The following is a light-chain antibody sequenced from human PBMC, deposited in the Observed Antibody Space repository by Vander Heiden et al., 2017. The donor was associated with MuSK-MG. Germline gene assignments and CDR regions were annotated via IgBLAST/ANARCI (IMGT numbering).Light chain of an antibody. CDR3: QQVRSNSWIS. J-gene: IGKJ4*01. CDR1: QSIGSW. V-gene: IGKV1-5*03. Sequence: DIQMTQSPSTLSASIGDRVTITCRASQSIGSWLAWYRQKPGKAPKLLIYKASTLESGVPSRFSGSGSGSYFTLTISSLQPDDFAAYYCQQVRSNSWISFGGGTRLEIK. CDR2: KAS.